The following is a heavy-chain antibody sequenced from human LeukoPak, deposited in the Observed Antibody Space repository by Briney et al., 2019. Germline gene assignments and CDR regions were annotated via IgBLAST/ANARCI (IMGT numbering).Heavy chain of an antibody. D-gene: IGHD4-17*01. CDR1: GFSFGSYW. CDR2: INSDGTTT. J-gene: IGHJ4*02. Sequence: PGESLRLSCAASGFSFGSYWMHWVRQVPGKGLAWVSRINSDGTTTNYADSVKGRFTISRDNAKSTLYLQMSSLRVDDTAVYYCARDLGVTTYWGRGTLVIVSS. V-gene: IGHV3-74*01. CDR3: ARDLGVTTY.